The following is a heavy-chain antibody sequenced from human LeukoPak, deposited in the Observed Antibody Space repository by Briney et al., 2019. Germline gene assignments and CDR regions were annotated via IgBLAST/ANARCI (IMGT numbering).Heavy chain of an antibody. J-gene: IGHJ5*02. V-gene: IGHV3-21*01. Sequence: GGSLRLSCAASGFTFSSYSMNWVRQAPGKGLEWVSSISSSSSYIYYADSVKGRFTISRDNAKNSLYLQMNSLRAEDTAVYYCARGLYDYVWGSYRHRWFDPWGQGTLVTVSS. CDR1: GFTFSSYS. CDR2: ISSSSSYI. CDR3: ARGLYDYVWGSYRHRWFDP. D-gene: IGHD3-16*02.